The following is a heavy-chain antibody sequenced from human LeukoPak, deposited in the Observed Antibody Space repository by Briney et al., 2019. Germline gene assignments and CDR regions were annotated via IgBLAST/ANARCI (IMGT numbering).Heavy chain of an antibody. CDR1: GFTFSSYG. V-gene: IGHV3-30*02. J-gene: IGHJ5*02. CDR2: IRYDGSNK. D-gene: IGHD3-16*01. Sequence: GGSLRLSCAASGFTFSSYGMHWVRQAPGKGLEWVAFIRYDGSNKYYADSVKGRFTISRDNSKNTLYLQMKSLRVEDTALYHCAKMGGVSESNARTFDPWGQGTLVTVSS. CDR3: AKMGGVSESNARTFDP.